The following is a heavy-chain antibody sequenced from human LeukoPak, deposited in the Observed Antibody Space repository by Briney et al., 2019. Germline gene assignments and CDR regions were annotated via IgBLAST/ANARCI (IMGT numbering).Heavy chain of an antibody. J-gene: IGHJ3*02. CDR1: GGSINSYY. CDR2: IYYTGSA. CDR3: ARAAAAAFEI. Sequence: SETLSLICTVSGGSINSYYWSWIRQPPGKGLEWIGYIYYTGSANYNPSLKSRVSISVDTSKNQFSLELSSVTAADTAVYYCARAAAAAFEIWGHGTMVTVSS. V-gene: IGHV4-59*01. D-gene: IGHD6-13*01.